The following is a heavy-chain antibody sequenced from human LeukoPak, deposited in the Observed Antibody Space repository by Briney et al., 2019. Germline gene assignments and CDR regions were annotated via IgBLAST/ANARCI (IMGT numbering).Heavy chain of an antibody. D-gene: IGHD1-26*01. CDR1: GFTFDDYG. CDR3: AKDQYSGSSYYFDY. CDR2: INWNGGST. V-gene: IGHV3-20*04. J-gene: IGHJ4*02. Sequence: PGGSLRLSCAASGFTFDDYGMSWVRQAPGKGLEWVSGINWNGGSTGYADSVKGRFTISRDNAKNSLYLQMNSLRAEDTAVYYCAKDQYSGSSYYFDYWGQGTLVTVSS.